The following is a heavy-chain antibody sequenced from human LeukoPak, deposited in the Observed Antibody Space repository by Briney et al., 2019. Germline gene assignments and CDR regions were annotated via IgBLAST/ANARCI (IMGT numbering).Heavy chain of an antibody. V-gene: IGHV3-30-3*01. CDR1: GFTFSSYA. CDR2: ISYDGSNK. Sequence: GGSLRLSCAASGFTFSSYAMHWVRQAPGKGLEWVAVISYDGSNKYYADSVKGRFTISRDNSKNTLYLQMNSLRAEDTAVYHCARVRAVAELVRYYYYGMDVWGQGTTVTVSS. J-gene: IGHJ6*02. CDR3: ARVRAVAELVRYYYYGMDV. D-gene: IGHD6-6*01.